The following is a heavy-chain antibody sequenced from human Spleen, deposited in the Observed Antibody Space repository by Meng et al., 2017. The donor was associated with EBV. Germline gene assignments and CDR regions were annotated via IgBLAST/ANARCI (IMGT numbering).Heavy chain of an antibody. J-gene: IGHJ4*02. V-gene: IGHV1-2*04. D-gene: IGHD3-3*01. CDR1: GYSFIGYY. Sequence: QGQVVQAGTEVKRPGASVKVSCKASGYSFIGYYIHWVRQAPGQGLEWMGWINPNSGGATYAQKFQGWVTMTRDTSISTAYMELSRLTSDATAVYYCARGSDFWSGSFDYWGQGTLVTVSS. CDR2: INPNSGGA. CDR3: ARGSDFWSGSFDY.